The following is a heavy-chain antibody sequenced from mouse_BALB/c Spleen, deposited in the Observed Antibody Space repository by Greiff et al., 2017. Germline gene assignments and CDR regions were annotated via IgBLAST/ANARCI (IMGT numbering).Heavy chain of an antibody. CDR2: ISYSGST. J-gene: IGHJ4*01. D-gene: IGHD1-1*01. Sequence: EVKLMESGPSLVKPSQTLSLTCSVTGDSITSGYWNWIRKFPGNKLEYMGYISYSGSTYYNPSLKSRISITRDTSKNQYYLQLNSVTTEDTATYYCARNPYYYGSSLYAMDYWGQGTSVTVSS. V-gene: IGHV3-8*02. CDR1: GDSITSGY. CDR3: ARNPYYYGSSLYAMDY.